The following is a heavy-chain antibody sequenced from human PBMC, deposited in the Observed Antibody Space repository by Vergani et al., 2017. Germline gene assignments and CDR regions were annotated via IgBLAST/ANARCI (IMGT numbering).Heavy chain of an antibody. V-gene: IGHV3-15*01. CDR3: TRYYDFWSGYRFNYMDV. D-gene: IGHD3-3*01. Sequence: EVQLVGSGGGLVKPGGSLRLSCAASGFTFSNAWMSWVRQAPGKGLEWVGRIKSKTDGGTTDYAAPVKGRFTISRDDSKNTLYLQMNSLKTEDTAVYYCTRYYDFWSGYRFNYMDVWGKXP. CDR1: GFTFSNAW. CDR2: IKSKTDGGTT. J-gene: IGHJ6*03.